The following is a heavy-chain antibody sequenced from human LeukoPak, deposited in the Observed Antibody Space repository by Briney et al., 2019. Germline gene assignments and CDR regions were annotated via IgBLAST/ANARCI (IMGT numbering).Heavy chain of an antibody. J-gene: IGHJ5*02. CDR2: IWYDGSNK. V-gene: IGHV3-33*01. CDR3: ARGSVKQWLARDWFDP. Sequence: GRSLRLSCAASGFTFSSYGMHWVRQAPGKGPEWVAVIWYDGSNKYYADSVKGRFTISRDNSKNTLYLQMNSLRAEDTAVYYCARGSVKQWLARDWFDPWGQGTLVTISS. D-gene: IGHD6-19*01. CDR1: GFTFSSYG.